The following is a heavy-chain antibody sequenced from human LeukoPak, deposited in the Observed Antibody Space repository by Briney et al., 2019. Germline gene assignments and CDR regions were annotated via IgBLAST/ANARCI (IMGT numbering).Heavy chain of an antibody. CDR1: GFTFSSYD. V-gene: IGHV3-13*01. D-gene: IGHD3-3*01. CDR3: ARVQLYYDFWGMDV. CDR2: IGTAGDT. J-gene: IGHJ6*02. Sequence: GGSLRLSCAASGFTFSSYDMRWVRQATGKGLEWVSAIGTAGDTYYPGSVKGRFTISRENAKNSLYLQMNSLRAGDAAVYYCARVQLYYDFWGMDVWGQGTTVTVSS.